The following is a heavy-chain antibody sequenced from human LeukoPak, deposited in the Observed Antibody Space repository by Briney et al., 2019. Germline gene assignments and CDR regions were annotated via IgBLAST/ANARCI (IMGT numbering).Heavy chain of an antibody. V-gene: IGHV1-69*04. Sequence: SVKVSCKASGGTFSSYAISWVRQAPGQGLGWMGRIIPILGIANYAQKFQGRVTITADKSTSTAYMELSSLRSEGTAVYYCARVRYYYDSSGYNYYFDYWGQGTLVTVSS. CDR3: ARVRYYYDSSGYNYYFDY. J-gene: IGHJ4*02. D-gene: IGHD3-22*01. CDR1: GGTFSSYA. CDR2: IIPILGIA.